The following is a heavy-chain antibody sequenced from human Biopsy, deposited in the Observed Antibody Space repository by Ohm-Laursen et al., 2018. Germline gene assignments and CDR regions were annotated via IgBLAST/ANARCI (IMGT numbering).Heavy chain of an antibody. D-gene: IGHD2-2*01. Sequence: GSLRLSCAASEFNVDRNHMNWVRQAPGKGLEWVAIIREHGNEEFYVDSVKGRFTISRDNAKNSLYLQMNSLRAEDTAVYYCARNLGVTPGYQDYWGQGTLVTVSS. CDR1: EFNVDRNH. V-gene: IGHV3-7*01. CDR2: IREHGNEE. J-gene: IGHJ4*02. CDR3: ARNLGVTPGYQDY.